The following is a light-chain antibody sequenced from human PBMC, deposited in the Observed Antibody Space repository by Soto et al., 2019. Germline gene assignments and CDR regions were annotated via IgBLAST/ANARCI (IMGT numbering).Light chain of an antibody. J-gene: IGLJ1*01. Sequence: QSALTQPASVSGSPGQSITISCTGTSSDVGAYNYVSWYQQYPGKAPKVIIFEVRKRPSGVSNRFSGSKSGDTASLTISGLQAEDEADYYCSSYRSSTNFVFGTGTKVTVL. CDR1: SSDVGAYNY. V-gene: IGLV2-14*01. CDR3: SSYRSSTNFV. CDR2: EVR.